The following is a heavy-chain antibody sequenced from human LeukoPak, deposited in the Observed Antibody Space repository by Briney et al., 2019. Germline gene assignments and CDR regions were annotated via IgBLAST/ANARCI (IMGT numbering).Heavy chain of an antibody. Sequence: ASVKVSCKASGYAFTSYYMRWVRQAPGQGLEWMGIINPSDGGTSYAQKFQGRVTMTRDTSTSTVYMELSSLRSGDTAVYHCAREPPASGYFEYWGQGSLATVSS. CDR1: GYAFTSYY. CDR2: INPSDGGT. CDR3: AREPPASGYFEY. V-gene: IGHV1-46*01. J-gene: IGHJ4*02.